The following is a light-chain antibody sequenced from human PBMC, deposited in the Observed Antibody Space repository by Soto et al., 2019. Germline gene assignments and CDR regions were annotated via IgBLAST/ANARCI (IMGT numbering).Light chain of an antibody. CDR1: QTVLYSSNNKNY. CDR3: QQYYSAPFT. Sequence: DIVVTQSPDSLAVSLGERATINCKSSQTVLYSSNNKNYLAWYQQKPGQPPKLLIYWASTRESGVPDRFSGSGSGTDFTLTISSLQADDVAVYYCQQYYSAPFTFGPGTKVDI. J-gene: IGKJ3*01. V-gene: IGKV4-1*01. CDR2: WAS.